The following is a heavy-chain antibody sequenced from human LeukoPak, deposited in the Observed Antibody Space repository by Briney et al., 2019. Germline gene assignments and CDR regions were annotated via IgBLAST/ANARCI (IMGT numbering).Heavy chain of an antibody. V-gene: IGHV1-69*13. Sequence: SVKVSCKASGGTFSSYAISWVRQAPGQGLEWMGGIIPIFGTANYAQKFQGRVTITADESTSTAYMELSSLRSEDTAVYYCARELSGSYGFDYWGQGTLVTVSS. J-gene: IGHJ4*02. D-gene: IGHD1-26*01. CDR1: GGTFSSYA. CDR2: IIPIFGTA. CDR3: ARELSGSYGFDY.